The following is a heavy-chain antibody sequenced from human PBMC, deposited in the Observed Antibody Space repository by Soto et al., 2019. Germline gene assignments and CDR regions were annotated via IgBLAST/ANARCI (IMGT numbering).Heavy chain of an antibody. V-gene: IGHV4-34*01. CDR3: ARGVGRPGGY. CDR1: GGSFSGYY. J-gene: IGHJ4*02. Sequence: SETLSLTCAVYGGSFSGYYWSWIRQPPGKGLEWIGEINHSGSTNYNPSLKSRVTISVDTSKNQFSLKLSSVTAADTAVYYCARGVGRPGGYWGQGTLVTVSS. D-gene: IGHD3-16*01. CDR2: INHSGST.